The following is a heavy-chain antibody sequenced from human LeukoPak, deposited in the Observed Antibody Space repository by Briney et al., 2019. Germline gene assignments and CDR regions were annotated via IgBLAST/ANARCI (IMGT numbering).Heavy chain of an antibody. D-gene: IGHD5-18*01. J-gene: IGHJ4*02. Sequence: TGGSLRLSCAASGFTFSNAWMSWVRQAPGKGLEWVGRIKSKTDGGTTDYAAPVKGRFTISRDDSKNTLYLQMNSLKTEDTAVYCCTTAGYSYGRIRFDYWGQGTLVTVSS. V-gene: IGHV3-15*01. CDR2: IKSKTDGGTT. CDR1: GFTFSNAW. CDR3: TTAGYSYGRIRFDY.